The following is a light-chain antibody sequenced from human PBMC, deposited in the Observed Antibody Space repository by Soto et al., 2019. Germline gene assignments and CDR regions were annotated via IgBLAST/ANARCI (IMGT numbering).Light chain of an antibody. J-gene: IGKJ3*01. CDR3: QQRSDWPVT. V-gene: IGKV3-11*01. Sequence: EIVLTQSPATLSLSPGERATLSCRASQSVRTSLAWYQQKPDQAPRLLIYDSSNRAPGIPARFSGSGSGTDLTLTISRLEPEDFALYYCQQRSDWPVTFGPGTKVDNK. CDR2: DSS. CDR1: QSVRTS.